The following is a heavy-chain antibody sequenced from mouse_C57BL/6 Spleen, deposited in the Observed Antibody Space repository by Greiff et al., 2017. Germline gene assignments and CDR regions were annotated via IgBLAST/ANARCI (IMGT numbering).Heavy chain of an antibody. D-gene: IGHD2-3*01. J-gene: IGHJ3*01. CDR2: ISSGSSTI. CDR3: ARSYDGYLAWFAY. V-gene: IGHV5-17*01. Sequence: EVQLVESGGGLVKPGGSLKLSCAASGFTFSDYGMHWVRQAPEKGLEWVAYISSGSSTIYYADTVKGRFTISSDNAKNTLFLQMTSLRSEDTAMYYCARSYDGYLAWFAYWGQGTLVTVSA. CDR1: GFTFSDYG.